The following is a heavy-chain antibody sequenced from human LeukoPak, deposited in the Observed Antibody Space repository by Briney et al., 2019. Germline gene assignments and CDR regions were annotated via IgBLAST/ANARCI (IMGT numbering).Heavy chain of an antibody. V-gene: IGHV4-39*01. Sequence: SETLSLTCTVSGGSISSSSYYWGWIRQPPGKGLEWLGSIYYSGSTYYNPSLKSRVTISVDTSKNQFSLKLSSVTAADTAVYYCARQIRRGSGYDWNWFDPWGQGTLVTVSS. CDR2: IYYSGST. CDR1: GGSISSSSYY. CDR3: ARQIRRGSGYDWNWFDP. J-gene: IGHJ5*02. D-gene: IGHD5-12*01.